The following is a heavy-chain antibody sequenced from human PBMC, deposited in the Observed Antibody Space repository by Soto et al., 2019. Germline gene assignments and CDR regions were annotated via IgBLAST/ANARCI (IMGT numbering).Heavy chain of an antibody. J-gene: IGHJ5*02. CDR1: GYKFTSYF. CDR2: IYPGDSDT. CDR3: ARLLYGDYVPKWFDP. D-gene: IGHD4-17*01. V-gene: IGHV5-51*01. Sequence: GESLKISCKGSGYKFTSYFIGWVRQMPGKGLEWMGMIYPGDSDTRYSPSFQGQVAISADKSSSTAYLEWRSLRASDTAMYYCARLLYGDYVPKWFDPWGQGPLVTVSS.